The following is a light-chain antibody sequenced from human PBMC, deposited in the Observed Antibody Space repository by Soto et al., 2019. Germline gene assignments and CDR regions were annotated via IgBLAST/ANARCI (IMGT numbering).Light chain of an antibody. Sequence: DIQMTQSPSSLSASVGDRVTITCQASQDISKYLNWYQLKPGKAPKLLIYDTSNLETGVPSRFSGSGSGTHFTFTISSLQPEDTAIYYCQQYDNLPRNTFGQGTKLEIK. V-gene: IGKV1-33*01. CDR2: DTS. CDR1: QDISKY. J-gene: IGKJ2*01. CDR3: QQYDNLPRNT.